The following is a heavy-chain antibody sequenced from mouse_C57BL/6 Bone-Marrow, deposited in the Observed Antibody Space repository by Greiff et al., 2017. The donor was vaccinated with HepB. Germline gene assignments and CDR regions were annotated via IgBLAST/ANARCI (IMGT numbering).Heavy chain of an antibody. CDR3: AGYSIYAMDY. CDR2: IHPNSGST. D-gene: IGHD2-5*01. J-gene: IGHJ4*01. Sequence: QVQLQQPGAELVKPGASVKLSCKASGYTFTSYWMHWVKQRPGQGLEWIGMIHPNSGSTNYNEKLKSKATLTVDKSSSTAYMQLSSLTSEDSAVYYCAGYSIYAMDYWGQGTSVTVSS. V-gene: IGHV1-64*01. CDR1: GYTFTSYW.